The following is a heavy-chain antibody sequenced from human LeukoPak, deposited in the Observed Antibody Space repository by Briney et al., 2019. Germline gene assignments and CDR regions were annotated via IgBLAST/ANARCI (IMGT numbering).Heavy chain of an antibody. CDR1: GYTFTSYD. D-gene: IGHD2-8*01. J-gene: IGHJ5*02. CDR3: AREVRTRAANWFDP. CDR2: MNPNSGNT. V-gene: IGHV1-8*02. Sequence: ASVKVSCKASGYTFTSYDINWVRQASGQGLEWMGWMNPNSGNTGYAQKFQGRVTMTRSTSISTAYMELSSLRSEDTAVYYCAREVRTRAANWFDPWGQGTLVTVSS.